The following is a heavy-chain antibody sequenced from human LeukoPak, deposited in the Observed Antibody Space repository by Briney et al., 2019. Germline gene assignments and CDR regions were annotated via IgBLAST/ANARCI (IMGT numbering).Heavy chain of an antibody. CDR2: IYASGST. Sequence: SETLSLTCTVSGGSISNYYRSWIRQPAGKGLERIGRIYASGSTNYNPSLKSRVTISVDTSKNQFSLKLNSVTAADTAVYYCARAVGATKSNNWFDPWGQGTLVTVSS. CDR1: GGSISNYY. D-gene: IGHD1-26*01. CDR3: ARAVGATKSNNWFDP. V-gene: IGHV4-4*07. J-gene: IGHJ5*02.